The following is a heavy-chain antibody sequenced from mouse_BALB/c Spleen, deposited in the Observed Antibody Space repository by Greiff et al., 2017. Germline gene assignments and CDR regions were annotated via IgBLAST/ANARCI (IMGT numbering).Heavy chain of an antibody. CDR3: ARGYDVYAMDY. CDR2: IWGGGST. Sequence: QVQLKESGPGLVPPSQTLSITCTVSGFSLTGYGVNWVRQPPGKGLEWLGMIWGGGSTDYNSALKSRLSISKNNSKSQVFVQMKSLQTDDTARYYCARGYDVYAMDYWGQGTSVTVS. CDR1: GFSLTGYG. J-gene: IGHJ4*01. V-gene: IGHV2-6-7*01. D-gene: IGHD2-14*01.